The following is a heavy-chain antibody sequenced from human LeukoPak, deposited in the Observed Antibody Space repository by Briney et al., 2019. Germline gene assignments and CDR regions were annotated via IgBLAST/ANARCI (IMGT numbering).Heavy chain of an antibody. CDR1: VGSISSGNW. V-gene: IGHV4-4*02. Sequence: SETLSLTCAVSVGSISSGNWWSWVRQSPGKGLEWIGEVYHNGTPNYNPSLKSRVTISADTFKNHFSLKLTSVTAADTAVYYCATAPILRGEAGEQYKYGMDVWGQGITVIVSS. CDR3: ATAPILRGEAGEQYKYGMDV. J-gene: IGHJ6*02. CDR2: VYHNGTP. D-gene: IGHD2-2*02.